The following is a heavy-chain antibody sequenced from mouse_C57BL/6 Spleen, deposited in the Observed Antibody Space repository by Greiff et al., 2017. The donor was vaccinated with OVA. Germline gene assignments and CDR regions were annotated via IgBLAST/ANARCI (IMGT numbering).Heavy chain of an antibody. CDR2: IRNKANGYTT. CDR3: ARYGGAMDY. Sequence: EVQLVESGGGLVQPGGSLSLSCAASGFTFTDYYMSWVRQPPGKALEWLGFIRNKANGYTTEYSASVKGRFTISRDKSQSNLYRQMKTLRAEDSATYYCARYGGAMDYWGQGTSVTVSS. CDR1: GFTFTDYY. J-gene: IGHJ4*01. V-gene: IGHV7-3*01.